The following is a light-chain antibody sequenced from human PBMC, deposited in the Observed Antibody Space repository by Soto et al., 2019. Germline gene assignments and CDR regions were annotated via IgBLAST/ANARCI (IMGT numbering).Light chain of an antibody. CDR2: GAS. J-gene: IGKJ4*01. CDR1: QSISSH. V-gene: IGKV1-39*01. Sequence: DIQMTQSPHSLSASVGDRVTITCRASQSISSHLNWYQQKPGKAHKLMIYGASTLQSGVPSRFSGSGSGTEFTLTIIRPQSEDFATYYCQQSFSTPALTFGGGTKVDIK. CDR3: QQSFSTPALT.